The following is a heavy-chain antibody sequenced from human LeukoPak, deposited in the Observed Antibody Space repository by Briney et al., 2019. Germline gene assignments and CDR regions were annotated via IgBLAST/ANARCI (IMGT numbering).Heavy chain of an antibody. D-gene: IGHD6-19*01. CDR3: ARRQYSSGWYDY. CDR2: IYYSAST. V-gene: IGHV4-59*11. CDR1: GGSISSHY. Sequence: SETLSLTCTVSGGSISSHYWSWIRQPPGKGLEWSGYIYYSASTNYNPSLKSRVTISVDTSKNQFSLKLSSVTAADTAVYYCARRQYSSGWYDYWGQGTLVTVSS. J-gene: IGHJ4*02.